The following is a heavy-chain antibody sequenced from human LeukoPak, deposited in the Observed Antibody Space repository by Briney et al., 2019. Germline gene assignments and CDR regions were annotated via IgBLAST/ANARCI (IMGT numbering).Heavy chain of an antibody. CDR2: IYYSGST. V-gene: IGHV4-61*01. CDR1: GGSVSSGSYY. D-gene: IGHD4-23*01. J-gene: IGHJ6*03. CDR3: AAGYGGSSNVAYYYYMDG. Sequence: PSETLSLTCTVSGGSVSSGSYYWSWIRQPPGKAPEWIGDIYYSGSTNYNPSLKSRITISVDTYKNQFSLKLSSVTAADTAVYYCAAGYGGSSNVAYYYYMDGWGKGTTVTVSS.